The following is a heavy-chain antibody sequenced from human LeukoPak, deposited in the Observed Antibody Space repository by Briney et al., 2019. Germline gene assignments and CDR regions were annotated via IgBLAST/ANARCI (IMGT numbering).Heavy chain of an antibody. J-gene: IGHJ4*02. V-gene: IGHV1-3*01. Sequence: ASVKVSCKASGHTFTSYAMHWVRQAPGQRLEWMGWINAGNGNTKYSQKFQGKVTITRDTSASTAYMELSSLRSEDTAVYYCARVTMIVDSPLGYWGQGTLVTVSS. D-gene: IGHD3-22*01. CDR1: GHTFTSYA. CDR3: ARVTMIVDSPLGY. CDR2: INAGNGNT.